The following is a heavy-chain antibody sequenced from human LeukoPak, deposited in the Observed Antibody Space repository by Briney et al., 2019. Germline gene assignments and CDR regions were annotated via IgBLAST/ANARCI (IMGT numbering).Heavy chain of an antibody. CDR1: GFTFSSYW. J-gene: IGHJ5*02. D-gene: IGHD3-22*01. V-gene: IGHV3-7*01. CDR3: ARDYSSGYSYWFDP. CDR2: IKQDGSEK. Sequence: GGSLRLSCAASGFTFSSYWMSWVRQAPGKGLEWVANIKQDGSEKYYVDSVKGRFTISRDNAKNSLYLQMNSLRAEDTAVYYCARDYSSGYSYWFDPWGQGTLVTVSS.